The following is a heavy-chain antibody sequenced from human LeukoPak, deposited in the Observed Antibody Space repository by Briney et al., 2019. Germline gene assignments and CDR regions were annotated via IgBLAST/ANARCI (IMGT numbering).Heavy chain of an antibody. CDR2: ISNNADTT. J-gene: IGHJ4*02. D-gene: IGHD3-10*01. CDR1: GFTFTAYS. V-gene: IGHV3-64D*06. Sequence: GSLRLSCSASGFTFTAYSMYWVRQAPGKGLEYVSAISNNADTTYYADSVKGRFTISRDNSKNTLYLQMSSLRAEDTAVYSCVEGWVRGVMNYWGQGTLVTVSS. CDR3: VEGWVRGVMNY.